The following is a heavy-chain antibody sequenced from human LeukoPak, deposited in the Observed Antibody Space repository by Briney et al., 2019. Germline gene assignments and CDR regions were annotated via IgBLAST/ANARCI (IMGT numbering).Heavy chain of an antibody. D-gene: IGHD4-23*01. V-gene: IGHV3-21*01. CDR3: ARDDYGGNDYFDY. CDR1: GFSFSSYN. Sequence: GGSLRLSCAASGFSFSSYNMNWVRQAPGKGLEWVSSISSGSSYIYYADSLKGRFTISRDNAKNSLYLQMNSLRTEDTAVYYCARDDYGGNDYFDYWGQGTLVTVSS. CDR2: ISSGSSYI. J-gene: IGHJ4*02.